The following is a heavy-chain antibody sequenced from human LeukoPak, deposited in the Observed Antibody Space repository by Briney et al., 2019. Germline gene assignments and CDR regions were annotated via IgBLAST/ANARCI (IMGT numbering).Heavy chain of an antibody. Sequence: GGSLRLSCAASGFTFRNYGMNWVRQAPGKGLERVTIIWYDGSNKYYADSVKGRFIISRDNSKNTLYLQMNSLRAEDTAVYYCATVRGCGGDCYYLDYWGQGTLVTVSS. CDR2: IWYDGSNK. D-gene: IGHD2-21*02. CDR1: GFTFRNYG. V-gene: IGHV3-33*01. J-gene: IGHJ4*02. CDR3: ATVRGCGGDCYYLDY.